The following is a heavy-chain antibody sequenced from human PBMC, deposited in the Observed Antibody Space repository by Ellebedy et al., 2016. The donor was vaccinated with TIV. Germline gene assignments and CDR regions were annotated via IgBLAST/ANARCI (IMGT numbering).Heavy chain of an antibody. Sequence: PGGSLRLSCTVSKFTFSSYAMSWVRRAPGKGLEWVSGISGSGGSTYYADSVKGRFTISRDNSKSTLYLQMNSLRAEDTAVYYCAKSFVVVASPFFDYWGQGTLVTVSS. CDR2: ISGSGGST. J-gene: IGHJ4*02. CDR1: KFTFSSYA. D-gene: IGHD2-15*01. CDR3: AKSFVVVASPFFDY. V-gene: IGHV3-23*01.